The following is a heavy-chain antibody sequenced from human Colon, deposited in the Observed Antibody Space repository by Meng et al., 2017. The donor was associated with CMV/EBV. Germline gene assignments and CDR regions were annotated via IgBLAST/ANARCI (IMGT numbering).Heavy chain of an antibody. CDR2: ISWNSGRI. J-gene: IGHJ6*02. CDR1: GFTFDDYA. V-gene: IGHV3-9*01. Sequence: GGSLRLSCAASGFTFDDYAMHWVRQAPGKGLEWVSGISWNSGRIGYGDSVKGRFTISRDNAKNSLYLQMNSLRVEDTAVYYCAKPHQDYYYDTRGAYGMDVWGQGTTVTVSS. D-gene: IGHD3-22*01. CDR3: AKPHQDYYYDTRGAYGMDV.